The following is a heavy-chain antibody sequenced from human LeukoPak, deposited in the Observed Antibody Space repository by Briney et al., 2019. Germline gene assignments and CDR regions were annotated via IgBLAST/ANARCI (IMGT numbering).Heavy chain of an antibody. Sequence: GGSLRLSCAASGSTFSTYGMHWVRQAPGKGLEWVAVIWYDGSIKYYADSAKGRFTISRDNSKNTLYLQMNSLRAEDTAVYYCAKDLDSWYMIGAFDIWGQGTMVTVSS. V-gene: IGHV3-30*02. J-gene: IGHJ3*02. CDR3: AKDLDSWYMIGAFDI. CDR1: GSTFSTYG. CDR2: IWYDGSIK. D-gene: IGHD6-13*01.